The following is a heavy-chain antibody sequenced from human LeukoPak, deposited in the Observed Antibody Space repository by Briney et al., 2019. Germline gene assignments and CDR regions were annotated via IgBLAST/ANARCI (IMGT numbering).Heavy chain of an antibody. V-gene: IGHV3-15*01. D-gene: IGHD1-7*01. J-gene: IGHJ6*03. Sequence: PGGSLRLSCAASGFTFSNAWMSWVRQAPGKGLEWVGRIISKAGGGTTDYAAPVKGRFTISRDDSRNTVYLQMKSLKTEDTAVYYCTRDRLNWNFPLYYYYYYMDVWGKGTTVTVSS. CDR2: IISKAGGGTT. CDR1: GFTFSNAW. CDR3: TRDRLNWNFPLYYYYYYMDV.